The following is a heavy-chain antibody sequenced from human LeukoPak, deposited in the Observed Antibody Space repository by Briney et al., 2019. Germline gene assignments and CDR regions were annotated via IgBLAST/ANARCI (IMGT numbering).Heavy chain of an antibody. CDR3: ARVPPDYYDSSGFFDY. D-gene: IGHD3-22*01. CDR1: GCRFTSYW. J-gene: IGHJ4*02. Sequence: GESLQISCKGSGCRFTSYWIGWVRQMPGKGLEWMGIIYPGDSDTRYSPSFQGQVTISADKSISTAYLQWSSLKASDTAMYYCARVPPDYYDSSGFFDYWGQGTLVTVSS. V-gene: IGHV5-51*01. CDR2: IYPGDSDT.